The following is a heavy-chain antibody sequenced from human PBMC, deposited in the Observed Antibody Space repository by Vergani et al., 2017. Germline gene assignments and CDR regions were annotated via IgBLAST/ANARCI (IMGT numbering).Heavy chain of an antibody. J-gene: IGHJ4*02. D-gene: IGHD1-14*01. CDR1: GITFWKFG. CDR2: ISWNSGAV. Sequence: EVQLVESGGGLVKPGGSLRLSCEASGITFWKFGMHWVRQGPGKGLEWVSGISWNSGAVDYADSVRGRFTISRDNAKNMMYLQLNSLRDEDTAVYYCARDGRIDAEGTELDYWGQGTLVTVSS. CDR3: ARDGRIDAEGTELDY. V-gene: IGHV3-9*01.